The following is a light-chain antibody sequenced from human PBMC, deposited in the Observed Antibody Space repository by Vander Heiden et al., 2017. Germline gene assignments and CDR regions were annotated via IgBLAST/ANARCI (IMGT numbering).Light chain of an antibody. CDR2: DVT. CDR1: SSDVGGYKY. V-gene: IGLV2-11*01. CDR3: SSYASTFTLV. J-gene: IGLJ3*02. Sequence: QSALTQPRSVSGSPGQSVTISCTGTSSDVGGYKYVSWYQHHPATAPILLFYDVTERPSGVPDRFSASKSGNTASLPTSGLQAEDDADYYCSSYASTFTLVFGGGTKLTVL.